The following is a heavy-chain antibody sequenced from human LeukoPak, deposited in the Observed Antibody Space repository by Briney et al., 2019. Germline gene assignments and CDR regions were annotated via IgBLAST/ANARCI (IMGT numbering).Heavy chain of an antibody. Sequence: PSETLSLTCTVSGGSISSYYWSWIRQPPGKGLEWIGYIYYSGSTNYNPSLKSRVTISVDTSKNQFSLKMSSVTAAETVGYYCARDRRGGGLDYWGQGTLVTVSS. CDR2: IYYSGST. J-gene: IGHJ4*02. V-gene: IGHV4-59*01. CDR3: ARDRRGGGLDY. CDR1: GGSISSYY. D-gene: IGHD3-10*01.